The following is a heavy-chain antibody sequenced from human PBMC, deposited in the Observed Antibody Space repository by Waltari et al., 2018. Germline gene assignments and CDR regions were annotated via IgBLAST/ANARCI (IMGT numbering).Heavy chain of an antibody. CDR3: RCEEEAIEGYFDL. CDR1: GGSFSGYY. D-gene: IGHD2-15*01. Sequence: QVQLQQWGAGLLKPSETLSLTCAVYGGSFSGYYWSWIRQPPGKGLEWIGEINHSGSTNYNPALKSRVTISVDTSKNQFSLKLSSVTAADTAVYYCRCEEEAIEGYFDLWGRGTLVTVSS. J-gene: IGHJ2*01. V-gene: IGHV4-34*01. CDR2: INHSGST.